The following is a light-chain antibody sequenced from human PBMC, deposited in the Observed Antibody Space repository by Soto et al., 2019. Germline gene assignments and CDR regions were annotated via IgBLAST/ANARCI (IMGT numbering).Light chain of an antibody. CDR1: SSDVGGYNY. CDR3: SSYTSSSLYV. J-gene: IGLJ1*01. V-gene: IGLV2-14*01. CDR2: DVS. Sequence: QCVRTQPASVSGSPGQAITISCTGTSSDVGGYNYVSWYQQHPGKAPKLMIYDVSNRPSGVSNRFSGSKSGNTASLTISGLQAEDEADYYCSSYTSSSLYVFGTGTKVTVL.